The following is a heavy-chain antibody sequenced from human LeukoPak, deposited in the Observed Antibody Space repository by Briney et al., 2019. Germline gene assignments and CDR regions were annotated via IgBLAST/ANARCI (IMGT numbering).Heavy chain of an antibody. J-gene: IGHJ4*02. Sequence: SETLSLTCTVSGGSISSYYWSWIRQPPGKGLEWIGYIYYSGSTNYNPSLKSRVTISVDTSKNQFSLKLSSVTAADTAVYYCARGLMGAADYWGQGTLVTVSS. D-gene: IGHD1-26*01. V-gene: IGHV4-59*08. CDR2: IYYSGST. CDR3: ARGLMGAADY. CDR1: GGSISSYY.